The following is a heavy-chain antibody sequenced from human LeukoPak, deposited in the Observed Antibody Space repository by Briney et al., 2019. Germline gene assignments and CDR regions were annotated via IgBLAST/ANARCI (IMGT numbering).Heavy chain of an antibody. CDR3: ARQGSWQAFFDY. CDR1: GGSISSSSYY. CDR2: IYYSGST. J-gene: IGHJ4*02. Sequence: SETLSLTCTVSGGSISSSSYYWGWIRQPPGKGLEWIGSIYYSGSTYYNPSLKSRVTISVDTSKNQFSLKLSSVTAADTAVYYCARQGSWQAFFDYWGQGTLVTVSS. V-gene: IGHV4-39*01. D-gene: IGHD6-13*01.